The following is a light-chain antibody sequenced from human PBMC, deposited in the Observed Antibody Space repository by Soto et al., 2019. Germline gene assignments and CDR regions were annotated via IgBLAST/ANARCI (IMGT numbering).Light chain of an antibody. CDR1: QSVGSSY. CDR2: GAS. CDR3: QQYGSSPPWT. Sequence: EIVLTQSPGTLSLSPGERATLSCRASQSVGSSYLAWYQQKPGQAPSLLIYGASSKSTGIPDRFSGSGCVTDFTLTISRLEPEDLAVYYCQQYGSSPPWTFGQGTKVEIK. V-gene: IGKV3-20*01. J-gene: IGKJ1*01.